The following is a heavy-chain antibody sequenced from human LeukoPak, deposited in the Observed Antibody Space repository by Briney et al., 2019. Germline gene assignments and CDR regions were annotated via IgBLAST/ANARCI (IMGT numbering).Heavy chain of an antibody. V-gene: IGHV1-46*01. J-gene: IGHJ6*03. Sequence: ASVKVSCKASGYTFTRYYMHWVRQAPGQGLEWMGIINPSGGNTNYAQKFQGRVTITRNTSISTAYMELSSLRSEDTAVYYCARAARGVIILYYYYYMDVWGKGTTVTVSS. D-gene: IGHD3-10*01. CDR2: INPSGGNT. CDR3: ARAARGVIILYYYYYMDV. CDR1: GYTFTRYY.